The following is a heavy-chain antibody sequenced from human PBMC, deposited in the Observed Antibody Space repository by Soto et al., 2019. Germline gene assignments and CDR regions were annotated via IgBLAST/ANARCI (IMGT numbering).Heavy chain of an antibody. D-gene: IGHD2-21*02. J-gene: IGHJ5*01. CDR2: IAVNADTI. Sequence: EVHLLESGGGLVQPGGSLRLSCAVSGFTFSSYAMTWLRQTPGKGLEWVSSIAVNADTIHYADSVKGRFTISRDNSKSTLFLQMNSLRAEDMAVYHCARVGRSDSWDMWFDSWGQGTRVTVSS. CDR1: GFTFSSYA. V-gene: IGHV3-23*01. CDR3: ARVGRSDSWDMWFDS.